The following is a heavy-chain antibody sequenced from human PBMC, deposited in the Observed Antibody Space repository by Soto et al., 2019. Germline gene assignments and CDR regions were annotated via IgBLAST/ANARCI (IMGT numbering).Heavy chain of an antibody. CDR1: GGSISSGYYY. V-gene: IGHV4-30-4*01. J-gene: IGHJ5*02. D-gene: IGHD6-13*01. CDR2: IYYSGST. CDR3: ARERPDGSRLDP. Sequence: SQTLSLTCPVSGGSISSGYYYWSWIRQPPGKGLEWIGYIYYSGSTYYDPSLKSRVTISVDTSKNQFSLKLSSVTAADTAVYYCARERPDGSRLDPWGQGTLVTVSS.